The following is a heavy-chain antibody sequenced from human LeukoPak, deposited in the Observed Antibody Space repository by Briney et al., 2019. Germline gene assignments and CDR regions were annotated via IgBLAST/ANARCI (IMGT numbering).Heavy chain of an antibody. CDR3: ATGSGLWSPDY. D-gene: IGHD5-18*01. J-gene: IGHJ4*02. V-gene: IGHV3-74*01. CDR2: IDNDGSTR. Sequence: GGSLRLSCAASGFTFSSYWMRWVRQAPGKGLVWVSRIDNDGSTRSYADSVKGRFTISRDNAKNRLYVQMNSLRAEDTAVYYCATGSGLWSPDYWGQGTLVTVSS. CDR1: GFTFSSYW.